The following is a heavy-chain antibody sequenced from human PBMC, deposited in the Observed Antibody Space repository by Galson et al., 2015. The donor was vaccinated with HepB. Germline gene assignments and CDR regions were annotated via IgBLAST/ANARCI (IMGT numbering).Heavy chain of an antibody. CDR2: INDSGGNT. CDR3: ASRDYFHSSAYYYFYHFDY. J-gene: IGHJ4*02. CDR1: GFTFSHYA. D-gene: IGHD3-22*01. V-gene: IGHV3-23*01. Sequence: SLRLSCAASGFTFSHYAMSWVRQAPGKGLEWVSGINDSGGNTYYADSVKGRFTISRDNSKNTLYLQMNSLRAEDTAVYYCASRDYFHSSAYYYFYHFDYWGQGTLVTVSS.